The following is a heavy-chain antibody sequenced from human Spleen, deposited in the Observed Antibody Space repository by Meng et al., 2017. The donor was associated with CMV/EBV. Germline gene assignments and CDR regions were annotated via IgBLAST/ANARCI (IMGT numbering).Heavy chain of an antibody. D-gene: IGHD2-21*01. Sequence: KVSCKASRGTFSSYAINWVRQAPGQGLEWMGGIIPIFATANYAQKFQGRVTITTDESTGTAYMELTTLRSEDTAVYYCTRGVGGAHDYWGQGTLVTVSS. CDR2: IIPIFATA. CDR1: RGTFSSYA. CDR3: TRGVGGAHDY. V-gene: IGHV1-69*05. J-gene: IGHJ4*02.